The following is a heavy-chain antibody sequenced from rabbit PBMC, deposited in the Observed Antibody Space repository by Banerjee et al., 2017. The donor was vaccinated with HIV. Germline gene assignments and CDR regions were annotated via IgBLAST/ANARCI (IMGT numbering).Heavy chain of an antibody. Sequence: QEQLEESGGGLVKPEGSLTLTCKASGFSFSDRDVMCWVRQAPGKGLEWIACINTATGKAVYASWAKGRFTIPKPSSTTVTLQMTSLTAADTATYFFAIDLAGVIGWNLNLWGPGTLVTVS. V-gene: IGHV1S45*01. J-gene: IGHJ4*01. D-gene: IGHD4-1*01. CDR2: INTATGKA. CDR3: AIDLAGVIGWNLNL. CDR1: GFSFSDRDV.